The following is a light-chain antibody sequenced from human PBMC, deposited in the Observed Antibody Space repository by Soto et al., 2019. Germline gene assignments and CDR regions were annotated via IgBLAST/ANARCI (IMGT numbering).Light chain of an antibody. CDR3: SSYAGSNNWV. CDR2: EVS. V-gene: IGLV2-8*01. J-gene: IGLJ3*02. CDR1: SSDVGGYNY. Sequence: QSALTQPPSASGSPGQSVTISCTGTSSDVGGYNYVSWYQQHPGKAPKLMIYEVSKRHSGVPDRFSGSKSGNTASLTVSGLQADDEADYYCSSYAGSNNWVFGGGTKVTVL.